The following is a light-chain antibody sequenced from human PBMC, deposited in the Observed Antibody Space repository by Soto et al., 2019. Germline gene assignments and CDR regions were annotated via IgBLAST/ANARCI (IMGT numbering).Light chain of an antibody. Sequence: DIVMTQSPDSLAVSLGERATINCKSSQSILFSSNNKNYLTWYQQKPGQHPKPLIYWASTRESGVPDRFSGSGYGTDFTLTISSLQAEDVAVYYCQQYYSTPVTFGGGTKVEIK. CDR1: QSILFSSNNKNY. J-gene: IGKJ4*01. V-gene: IGKV4-1*01. CDR3: QQYYSTPVT. CDR2: WAS.